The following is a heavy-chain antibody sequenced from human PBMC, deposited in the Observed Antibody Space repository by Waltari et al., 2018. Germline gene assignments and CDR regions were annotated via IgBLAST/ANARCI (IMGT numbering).Heavy chain of an antibody. CDR2: VWYNGSNQ. Sequence: QVQLVESGGGVVQPGKSLKLSCVASGFSFSSYGMHWVRQAPGNGLGWVAVVWYNGSNQYYADSVKGRFTISRDNSKNTLYLQVNSLRAEDTAVYYCTRDISGRTAFDIWGQGTMVTVSS. D-gene: IGHD3-10*01. J-gene: IGHJ3*02. CDR3: TRDISGRTAFDI. CDR1: GFSFSSYG. V-gene: IGHV3-33*01.